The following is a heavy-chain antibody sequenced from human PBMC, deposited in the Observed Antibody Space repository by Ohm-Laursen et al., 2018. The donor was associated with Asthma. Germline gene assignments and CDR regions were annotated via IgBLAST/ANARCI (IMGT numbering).Heavy chain of an antibody. CDR1: GYSFTSYW. Sequence: GEPLRISCKGSGYSFTSYWIGWVRQMPGKGLEWMGIIYPGDSDTRYSPSFQGQVTISADRSISTAYLQWSSLKASDTAMYYWARYAPSAFWSGYSHLDYWGQGTLVTVSS. V-gene: IGHV5-51*03. D-gene: IGHD3-3*01. CDR2: IYPGDSDT. J-gene: IGHJ4*02. CDR3: ARYAPSAFWSGYSHLDY.